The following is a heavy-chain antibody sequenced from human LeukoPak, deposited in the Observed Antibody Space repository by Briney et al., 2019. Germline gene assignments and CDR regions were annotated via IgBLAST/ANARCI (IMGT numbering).Heavy chain of an antibody. V-gene: IGHV4-39*01. Sequence: PSETLSLTCTVSGGSISSTNFYWGWIRQPPGKGLEWIGSIHYSGSAYYSPFLKSRVTIFVDTSKNQFSLKLNSLTAADTAVYYCARLPAAYYSGSGTFYRRLFDFWGRGTLVTVSS. J-gene: IGHJ4*02. D-gene: IGHD3-10*01. CDR2: IHYSGSA. CDR1: GGSISSTNFY. CDR3: ARLPAAYYSGSGTFYRRLFDF.